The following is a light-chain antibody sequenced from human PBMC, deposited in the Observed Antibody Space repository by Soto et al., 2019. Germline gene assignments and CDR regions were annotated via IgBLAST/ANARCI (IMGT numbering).Light chain of an antibody. CDR1: QTISSW. V-gene: IGKV1-5*03. CDR3: QHYNTYPWT. Sequence: DIQMTQSPSTLSGSVGDRVTITCRASQTISSWLAWYQQKPGKAPKLLIHKASSLESGVPSRFSGSGSGTEFTLTISSLQPDDFATYYCQHYNTYPWTFGQGTKVDIK. J-gene: IGKJ1*01. CDR2: KAS.